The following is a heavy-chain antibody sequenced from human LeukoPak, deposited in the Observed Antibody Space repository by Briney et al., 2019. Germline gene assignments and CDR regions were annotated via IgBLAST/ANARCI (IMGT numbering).Heavy chain of an antibody. CDR1: GYTFSGYY. J-gene: IGHJ4*02. V-gene: IGHV1-2*02. CDR3: ASRIAARSYHPL. Sequence: ASVKVSCKASGYTFSGYYMHWARQAPGQGLEWMGWINPNSGGTNYAQKFQGRVTMTRDTSISTAYMELSRLRSDDTAVYYCASRIAARSYHPLWGQGTLVTVSS. CDR2: INPNSGGT. D-gene: IGHD6-6*01.